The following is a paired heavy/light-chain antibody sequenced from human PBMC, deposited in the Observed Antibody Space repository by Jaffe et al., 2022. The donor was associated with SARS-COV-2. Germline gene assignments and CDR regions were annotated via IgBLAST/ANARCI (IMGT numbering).Heavy chain of an antibody. CDR3: ARVGGTVVTNWYFDL. Sequence: QVQLVESGGGVVQPGRSLRLSCAASGFTFSRDAMHWVRQAPGKGLEWVAVISSDGSNQYYADSVKGRFTFSRDNSKNTLFLQMSSLRVEDTAMYFCARVGGTVVTNWYFDLWGRGTLVIVSS. J-gene: IGHJ2*01. CDR2: ISSDGSNQ. V-gene: IGHV3-30*04. D-gene: IGHD2-21*02. CDR1: GFTFSRDA.
Light chain of an antibody. Sequence: QSALTQPASVSGSPGQSITISCTGASSDVGSYGLVSWYQQHPGKAPKLIIYEGGKRPSGVSNRFSGSKSGNTASLTISGLQAEDEADYYCCSYARRSTSLYVFGTGTKVTVL. J-gene: IGLJ1*01. CDR2: EGG. CDR3: CSYARRSTSLYV. V-gene: IGLV2-23*01. CDR1: SSDVGSYGL.